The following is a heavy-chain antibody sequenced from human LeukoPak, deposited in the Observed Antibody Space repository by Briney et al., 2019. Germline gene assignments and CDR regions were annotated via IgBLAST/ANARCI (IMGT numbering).Heavy chain of an antibody. CDR3: AKDLAGIVVVPAAPDY. J-gene: IGHJ4*02. CDR1: GLTFSSYG. D-gene: IGHD2-2*01. Sequence: GGSLRLSCAASGLTFSSYGMSWVRQAPGKGLEWVSGISGSGDDTYYADSVKGRFTISRDNSKNTLYLQMNSLRAEDTAVYYCAKDLAGIVVVPAAPDYWGQGTLVTVSS. CDR2: ISGSGDDT. V-gene: IGHV3-23*01.